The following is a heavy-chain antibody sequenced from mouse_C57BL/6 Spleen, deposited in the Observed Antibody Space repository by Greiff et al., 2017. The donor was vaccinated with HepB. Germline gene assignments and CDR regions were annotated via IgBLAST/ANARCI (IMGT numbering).Heavy chain of an antibody. Sequence: QVHVKQSGAELARPGASVKMSCKASGYTFTSYTMHWVKQRPGQGLEWIGYINPSSGYTKYNQKFKDKATLTADKSSSTAYMQLSSLTSEDSAVYYCARSPLYSNYVPAYWGQGTLVTVSA. CDR1: GYTFTSYT. D-gene: IGHD2-5*01. J-gene: IGHJ3*01. CDR2: INPSSGYT. CDR3: ARSPLYSNYVPAY. V-gene: IGHV1-4*01.